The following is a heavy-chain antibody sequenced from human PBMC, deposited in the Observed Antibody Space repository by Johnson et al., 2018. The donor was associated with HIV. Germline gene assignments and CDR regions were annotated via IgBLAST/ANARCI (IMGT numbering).Heavy chain of an antibody. CDR3: ARERDYYDSSGYWVDAFDI. Sequence: EVQLVESGGGVVQPGGSLRLSCAASGFTFSSYAMSWVRQAPGKGLEWVSAINSDGSTTTYADSVKGRFTISRDNDKNTLYLQMNSLRAEDTAVYDCARERDYYDSSGYWVDAFDIWGQGTMVTVSS. V-gene: IGHV3-74*01. J-gene: IGHJ3*02. CDR1: GFTFSSYA. D-gene: IGHD3-22*01. CDR2: INSDGSTT.